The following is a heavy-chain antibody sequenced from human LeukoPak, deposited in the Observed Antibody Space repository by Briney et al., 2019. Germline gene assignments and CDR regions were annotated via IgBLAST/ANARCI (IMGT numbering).Heavy chain of an antibody. J-gene: IGHJ4*02. V-gene: IGHV1-2*02. CDR1: GYTFTGYY. Sequence: ASVKVSCKASGYTFTGYYMHWIRQAPGHGLEWMAWMNPNSGGTNSAQKFQGRVTMTRDTSISTAYMELSSLTFDDTAVYYCGRGTIAVVAADLRTDQWGQGTLVIVSS. CDR2: MNPNSGGT. D-gene: IGHD2-15*01. CDR3: GRGTIAVVAADLRTDQ.